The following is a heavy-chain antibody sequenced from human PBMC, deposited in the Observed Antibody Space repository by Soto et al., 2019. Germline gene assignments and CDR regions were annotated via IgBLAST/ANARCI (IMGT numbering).Heavy chain of an antibody. CDR2: ISSSGSTI. D-gene: IGHD5-12*01. V-gene: IGHV3-11*01. CDR3: ARDPPEYSGYDDTVGYFDY. Sequence: GGSLRLSCAASGFTFSDYYMSWIRQAPGKGLEWVSYISSSGSTIYYADSVKGRFTISRDNAKNSLYLQMNSLRAEDTAVYYCARDPPEYSGYDDTVGYFDYWGQGTLVTVSS. J-gene: IGHJ4*02. CDR1: GFTFSDYY.